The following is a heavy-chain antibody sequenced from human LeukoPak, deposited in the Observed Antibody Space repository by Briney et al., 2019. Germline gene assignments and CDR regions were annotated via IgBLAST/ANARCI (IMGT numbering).Heavy chain of an antibody. CDR1: GFTFSSYS. D-gene: IGHD6-13*01. J-gene: IGHJ4*02. CDR3: ARLGIAAAGTDY. V-gene: IGHV3-21*01. Sequence: VRSLRLSCAASGFTFSSYSMNWVRQAPGKGLEWVSSISRSSSYIYYADSVKGRFTISRDNAKNSLYLQMNSLRAEDTAVYYCARLGIAAAGTDYWGQGTLVTVSS. CDR2: ISRSSSYI.